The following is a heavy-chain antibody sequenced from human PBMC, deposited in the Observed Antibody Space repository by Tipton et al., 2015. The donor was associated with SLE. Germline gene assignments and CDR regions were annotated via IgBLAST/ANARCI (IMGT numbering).Heavy chain of an antibody. CDR1: GYSISNGYY. CDR2: IYHSGGT. J-gene: IGHJ4*02. Sequence: TLSLTCTVSGYSISNGYYWGWIRQPPGKGLEWIGSIYHSGGTHYSPSLQSRVSMPVDTSKNQFSLKLSSVTAADTAVYYCARGHSSSWSFDYWGQGTLVTVSS. CDR3: ARGHSSSWSFDY. D-gene: IGHD6-13*01. V-gene: IGHV4-38-2*02.